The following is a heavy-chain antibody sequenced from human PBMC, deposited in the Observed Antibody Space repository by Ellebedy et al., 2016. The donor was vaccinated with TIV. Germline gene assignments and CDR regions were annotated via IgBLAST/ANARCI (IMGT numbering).Heavy chain of an antibody. Sequence: GESLKISCTASGFTFGDYAMSWVRQAPGKGLEWVGFIKSKAFGGTPNYAASVNGRFAISRDDSRGVAYLQMDSLRVEDTAVYFCARHWELRFDCWGQGTLVTVSS. V-gene: IGHV3-49*04. CDR1: GFTFGDYA. CDR2: IKSKAFGGTP. CDR3: ARHWELRFDC. D-gene: IGHD1-7*01. J-gene: IGHJ4*02.